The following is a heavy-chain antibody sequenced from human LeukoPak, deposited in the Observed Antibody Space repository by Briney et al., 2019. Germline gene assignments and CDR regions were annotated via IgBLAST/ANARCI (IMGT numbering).Heavy chain of an antibody. CDR3: AREGYYDSSGYSPPDY. J-gene: IGHJ4*02. D-gene: IGHD3-22*01. CDR1: GGSISSYY. V-gene: IGHV4-4*07. Sequence: PSETLSLTCTVSGGSISSYYWSWIRQPAGKGLEWIGRIYTSRSTNYNPSLESRVTMSVDTSKNQFSLKLSSVTAADTAVYYCAREGYYDSSGYSPPDYWGQGTLVTVSS. CDR2: IYTSRST.